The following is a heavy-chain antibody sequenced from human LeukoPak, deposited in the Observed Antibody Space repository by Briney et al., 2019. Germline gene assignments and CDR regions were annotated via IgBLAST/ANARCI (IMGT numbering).Heavy chain of an antibody. CDR1: GFTFSSYS. J-gene: IGHJ4*02. V-gene: IGHV3-7*04. CDR3: AREPRAFDY. Sequence: GGSLRLSCAASGFTFSSYSMNWVRQAPGKGLEWVANIKQDGSEKYYEDSVKGRFTISRDNAKNSLYLQMNSLRAEDTAVYYCAREPRAFDYWGQGTLVTVSS. CDR2: IKQDGSEK.